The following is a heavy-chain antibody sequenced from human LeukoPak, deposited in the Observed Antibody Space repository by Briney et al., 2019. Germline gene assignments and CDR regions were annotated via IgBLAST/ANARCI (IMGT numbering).Heavy chain of an antibody. D-gene: IGHD5-18*01. CDR3: ARADGYSSWFVH. Sequence: GGSLRLSCAASGFTFRSNYMTWVRQAPGKGLEWVSVMYSGDSTYYDDSVKGRFTISRDNSKNTLDLQMNSLRDEDTGVYYCARADGYSSWFVHWGQGTLVTVSS. J-gene: IGHJ5*02. CDR1: GFTFRSNY. V-gene: IGHV3-53*01. CDR2: MYSGDST.